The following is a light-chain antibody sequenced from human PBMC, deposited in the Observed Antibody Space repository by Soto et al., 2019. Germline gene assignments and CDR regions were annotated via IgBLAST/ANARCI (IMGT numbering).Light chain of an antibody. CDR1: QRISSD. V-gene: IGKV3-11*01. CDR3: QQRSSWPRT. Sequence: EIVLTQSPATLSLSPGEKATLSCRASQRISSDLAWYQQKPGQAPRLFIYDASNRVTGIPARFRGSGSGTDFTLTISTLEPEDFAVYYCQQRSSWPRTFGQGTKV. J-gene: IGKJ1*01. CDR2: DAS.